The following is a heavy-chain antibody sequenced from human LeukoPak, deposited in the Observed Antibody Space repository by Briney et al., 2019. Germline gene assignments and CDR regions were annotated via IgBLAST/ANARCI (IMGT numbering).Heavy chain of an antibody. CDR3: ARLNVATVYSPLGYLGY. Sequence: GESLKISCKGSGYTFAGYWIGWVRQIPGRGPEYMGVIHPGDSDTRYTPSFEGPVTISADKSINTAYLHWSSLKASDSALYYCARLNVATVYSPLGYLGYWGQGTLVTVSS. V-gene: IGHV5-51*01. CDR2: IHPGDSDT. D-gene: IGHD2-8*01. CDR1: GYTFAGYW. J-gene: IGHJ4*02.